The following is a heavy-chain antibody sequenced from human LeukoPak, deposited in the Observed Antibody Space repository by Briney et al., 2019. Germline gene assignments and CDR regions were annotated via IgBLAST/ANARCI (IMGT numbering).Heavy chain of an antibody. J-gene: IGHJ4*02. CDR3: ARGTPYTAAAELDY. D-gene: IGHD6-13*01. V-gene: IGHV1-18*01. CDR1: GYMFSNYG. Sequence: GASVKVSCKASGYMFSNYGISWVRQAPGQGLEWIGWISAHNGNTKYAQNFQGRVTMTTDTSTSTAYMELRSLRSDDTAVYYCARGTPYTAAAELDYWGQGTLVTVSS. CDR2: ISAHNGNT.